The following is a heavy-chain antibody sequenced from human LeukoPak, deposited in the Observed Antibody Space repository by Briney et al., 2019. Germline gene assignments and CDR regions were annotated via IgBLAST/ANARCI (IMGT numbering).Heavy chain of an antibody. Sequence: GGSLRLSCAASGFTFSFYGIHWVRQAPGKGLEWVSVIYSGAGTYYADSVKGRFTISRDNSKNTLYLQMNSLRAEDTAVYYCVRGDDAFDIWGQGTMVTVSS. CDR2: IYSGAGT. V-gene: IGHV3-66*01. J-gene: IGHJ3*02. CDR1: GFTFSFYG. D-gene: IGHD1-26*01. CDR3: VRGDDAFDI.